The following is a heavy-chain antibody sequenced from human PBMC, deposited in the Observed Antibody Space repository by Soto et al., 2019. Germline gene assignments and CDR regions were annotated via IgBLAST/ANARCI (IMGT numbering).Heavy chain of an antibody. CDR2: IWYDGSNK. D-gene: IGHD6-13*01. CDR1: GFTFSSYG. CDR3: ARSRIVAAAGTYYFDY. J-gene: IGHJ4*02. V-gene: IGHV3-33*01. Sequence: QVQLVESGGGVVQPGRSLRLSCAASGFTFSSYGMHWVRQAPGKGLEWVAVIWYDGSNKYYADSVKGRFTISRDNSKNTLHRQMHSRRAEDTAVYYCARSRIVAAAGTYYFDYWGQGTLVTVSS.